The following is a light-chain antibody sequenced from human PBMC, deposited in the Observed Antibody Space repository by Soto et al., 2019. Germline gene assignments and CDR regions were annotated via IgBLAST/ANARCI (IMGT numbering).Light chain of an antibody. Sequence: EIVMTQSPATLSVSPGERATLSCRASQSVXSDLAWYQQKPGQAPRLLIYGASTRATGIPARFSGSGSGTEFTLTISSLQSEDFAVYYCQQRSNWPPLYTFGQVTKLEIK. J-gene: IGKJ2*01. CDR1: QSVXSD. V-gene: IGKV3-15*01. CDR3: QQRSNWPPLYT. CDR2: GAS.